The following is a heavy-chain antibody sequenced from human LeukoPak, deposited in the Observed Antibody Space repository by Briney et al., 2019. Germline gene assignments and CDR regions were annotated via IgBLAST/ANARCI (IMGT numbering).Heavy chain of an antibody. V-gene: IGHV4-39*01. CDR1: GGSISSSSYY. D-gene: IGHD3-22*01. CDR3: ARPYYYDSSQVDP. Sequence: SETLSLTCTVSGGSISSSSYYWGWIRQPPGKGLEWIGSIYYSGSTYYNPSLKSRVTISVDTSKNQFSLKLSSVTAADTAVYYCARPYYYDSSQVDPWGQGTLVTVSS. J-gene: IGHJ5*02. CDR2: IYYSGST.